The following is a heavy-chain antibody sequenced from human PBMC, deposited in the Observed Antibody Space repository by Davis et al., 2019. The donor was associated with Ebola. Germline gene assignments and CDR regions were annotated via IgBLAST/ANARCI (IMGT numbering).Heavy chain of an antibody. J-gene: IGHJ4*02. V-gene: IGHV3-21*04. CDR3: AREIPSGLVYLDY. CDR1: GFTFSSYN. Sequence: GESLKISCAASGFTFSSYNMNWVRQAPGKGLERVSSISSRSSYIYYADSVKGRFTISRDNAKNSLYLQMNSLRPEDTAVYYCAREIPSGLVYLDYWGQGTLVTVSS. D-gene: IGHD3/OR15-3a*01. CDR2: ISSRSSYI.